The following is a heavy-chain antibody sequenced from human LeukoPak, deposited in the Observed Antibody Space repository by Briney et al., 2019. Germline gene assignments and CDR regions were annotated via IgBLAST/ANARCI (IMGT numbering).Heavy chain of an antibody. D-gene: IGHD5-18*01. CDR2: ISGSSSYI. V-gene: IGHV3-21*01. CDR3: ARVLLDTAMGDYFDY. J-gene: IGHJ4*02. Sequence: GGSLRLSCAASGFTFSSYSMNWVRQAPGKGLEWVSSISGSSSYIYYADSVKGRFTISRDNAKNSLYLQMNSLRAEDTAVYYCARVLLDTAMGDYFDYWGQGTLVTVSS. CDR1: GFTFSSYS.